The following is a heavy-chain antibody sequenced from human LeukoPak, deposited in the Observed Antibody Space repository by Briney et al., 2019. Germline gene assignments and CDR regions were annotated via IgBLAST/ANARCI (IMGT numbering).Heavy chain of an antibody. CDR2: IYGDGSA. CDR3: ARVLTERLTFDY. D-gene: IGHD6-25*01. J-gene: IGHJ4*02. CDR1: GFFVNTNY. Sequence: GGSLRLSCEASGFFVNTNYMSWVRQAPGKGLEWVSVIYGDGSAFYIDSVKDRFTISRHHYRNTLYLEMKSLRAEDSAIYYCARVLTERLTFDYWGQGTPVTVSS. V-gene: IGHV3-66*01.